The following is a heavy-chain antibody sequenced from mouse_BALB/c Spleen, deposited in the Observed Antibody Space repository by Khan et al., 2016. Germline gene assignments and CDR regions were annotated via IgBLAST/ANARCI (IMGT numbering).Heavy chain of an antibody. J-gene: IGHJ4*01. CDR2: INTHSGVP. D-gene: IGHD2-14*01. CDR1: GYTFTTAG. V-gene: IGHV9-4*02. Sequence: QIQLVQSGPELKKPGETVRISCKASGYTFTTAGMQWVQKMPGKGLKWIGWINTHSGVPKYAEDLKGRFAFSLATSASTAYLQISNLKNEDTATYFCARSYRYDDAMDYWGQGTSVTVSS. CDR3: ARSYRYDDAMDY.